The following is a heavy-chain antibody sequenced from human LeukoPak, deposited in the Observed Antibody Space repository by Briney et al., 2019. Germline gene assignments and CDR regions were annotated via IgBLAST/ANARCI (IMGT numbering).Heavy chain of an antibody. J-gene: IGHJ4*02. CDR2: IIPILGIA. V-gene: IGHV1-69*04. D-gene: IGHD6-19*01. CDR1: GGTFSSYA. Sequence: ASVKVSCKASGGTFSSYAISWVRQAPGQGLEWMGRIIPILGIANYAQKFQGRVTITADKSTSTAYMELSSLRSEDTAVYYCAKGPRPDITVAHTVEKWGQGTLVTVSS. CDR3: AKGPRPDITVAHTVEK.